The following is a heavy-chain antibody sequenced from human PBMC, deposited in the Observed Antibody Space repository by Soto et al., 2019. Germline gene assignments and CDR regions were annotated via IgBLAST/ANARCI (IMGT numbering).Heavy chain of an antibody. D-gene: IGHD6-19*01. J-gene: IGHJ6*02. CDR1: GGSIRSSSYY. CDR3: ARRAVAGGYYYGMDV. CDR2: IYYSGST. Sequence: PSETLSLTCTVSGGSIRSSSYYWGWIRQPPGKGLEWIGSIYYSGSTYYNPSLKSRVTISVDTSKNQFSLKLSSVTAADTAVYYCARRAVAGGYYYGMDVWGQGTTVTVSS. V-gene: IGHV4-39*01.